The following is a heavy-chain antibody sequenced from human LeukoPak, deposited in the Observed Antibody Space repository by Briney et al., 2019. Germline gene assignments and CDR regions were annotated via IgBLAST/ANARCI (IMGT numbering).Heavy chain of an antibody. CDR3: ARAYQRLGQLSLPDY. D-gene: IGHD3-16*02. CDR1: GYTFTSYA. CDR2: ISTNTGNP. Sequence: GASVKVSCKASGYTFTSYAMNWVRQAPGQGLEWMGWISTNTGNPTYAQAFTGRFVLSLDTSVSTTYLQISSLKTEDTAVYYCARAYQRLGQLSLPDYWGQGTLVTVSS. J-gene: IGHJ4*02. V-gene: IGHV7-4-1*02.